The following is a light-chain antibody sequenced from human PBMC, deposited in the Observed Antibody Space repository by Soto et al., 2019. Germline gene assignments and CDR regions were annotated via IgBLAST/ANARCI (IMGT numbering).Light chain of an antibody. CDR2: GAS. CDR3: QRYGRSQWT. Sequence: EIVLTQSPGTLSLSPGERATLSCGASQSVSNNYLAWYQQKPGQAPRLLIYGASNRATGIPDRFSGSGSGTDFTHTISRLEPEDFAVYFCQRYGRSQWTFGQGTKVDIK. CDR1: QSVSNNY. J-gene: IGKJ1*01. V-gene: IGKV3-20*01.